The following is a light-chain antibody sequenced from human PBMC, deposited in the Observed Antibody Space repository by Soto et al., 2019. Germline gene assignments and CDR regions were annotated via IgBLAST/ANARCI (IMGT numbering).Light chain of an antibody. CDR1: QSVNNY. J-gene: IGKJ5*01. Sequence: DIVLTQSPATLSLSPGERATLSCRASQSVNNYLAWYQQRPGQAPRLLIYDASNRATGIPARFSGSGSGTDFTLTISSLEPEDFAVYYCQQRSNWPITFGQGTRLEIK. V-gene: IGKV3-11*01. CDR2: DAS. CDR3: QQRSNWPIT.